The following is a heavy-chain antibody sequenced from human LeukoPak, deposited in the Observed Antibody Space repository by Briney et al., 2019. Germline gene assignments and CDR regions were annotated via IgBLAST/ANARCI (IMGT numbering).Heavy chain of an antibody. V-gene: IGHV3-64*01. CDR1: GFTFSIYA. J-gene: IGHJ4*02. Sequence: PGGSLRLSCAASGFTFSIYAMHWVRQAPGKGLEYVSAICGNGDSTNYANSVKGRFTMSRDNSKNTLFLQMDSLRAEDTAVYYCARDRVGSSWSEFDSWGQGTLVTVSS. CDR2: ICGNGDST. D-gene: IGHD6-13*01. CDR3: ARDRVGSSWSEFDS.